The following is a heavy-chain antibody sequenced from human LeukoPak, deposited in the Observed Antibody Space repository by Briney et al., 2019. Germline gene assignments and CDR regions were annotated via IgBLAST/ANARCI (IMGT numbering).Heavy chain of an antibody. D-gene: IGHD3-22*01. CDR2: IYHSGST. CDR1: GGSISSGGYS. J-gene: IGHJ5*02. Sequence: PSQTLSLTCAVSGGSISSGGYSWSWIRQPPGKGLEWIGYIYHSGSTYYNPSLKSRVTISVDRSKNQFSLKLSSVTAADTAVYYCAREIGGITMIDLWGQGTLVTVSS. CDR3: AREIGGITMIDL. V-gene: IGHV4-30-2*01.